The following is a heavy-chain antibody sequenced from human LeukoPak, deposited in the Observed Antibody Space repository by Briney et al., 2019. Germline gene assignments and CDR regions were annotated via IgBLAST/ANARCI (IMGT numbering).Heavy chain of an antibody. CDR1: GGSISSYY. D-gene: IGHD4-23*01. CDR2: IYTSGST. CDR3: ARGVVTETYYYYMDV. V-gene: IGHV4-4*07. J-gene: IGHJ6*03. Sequence: PSETLSLTCTLSGGSISSYYWSWIRQPAGKGLEWIGRIYTSGSTNYNPSLKSRVTMSVDTSKNQFSLKLSSVTAADTAVYYCARGVVTETYYYYMDVWGKGTTVTVS.